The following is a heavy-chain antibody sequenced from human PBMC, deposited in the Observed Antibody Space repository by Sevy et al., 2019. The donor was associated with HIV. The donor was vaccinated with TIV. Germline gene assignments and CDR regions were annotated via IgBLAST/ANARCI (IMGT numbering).Heavy chain of an antibody. CDR3: AREDGEWLLYGSPQQTYYYYYYGMDV. CDR1: GFTFSDYY. V-gene: IGHV3-11*01. D-gene: IGHD3-3*01. J-gene: IGHJ6*02. Sequence: GGSLRLSCAASGFTFSDYYMSWIRQAPGKGLEWVSYISSSGSTIYYADSVKGRFTISRDNAKNSLYLRMNSLRAEDTAVYYCAREDGEWLLYGSPQQTYYYYYYGMDVWGQGTTVTVSS. CDR2: ISSSGSTI.